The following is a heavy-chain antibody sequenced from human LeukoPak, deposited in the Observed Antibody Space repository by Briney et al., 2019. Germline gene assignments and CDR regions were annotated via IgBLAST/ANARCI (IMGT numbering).Heavy chain of an antibody. CDR3: ARTSSGWYPADPFDY. CDR2: INPNSGGT. J-gene: IGHJ4*02. CDR1: GYTFTGYY. V-gene: IGHV1-2*04. Sequence: GASVKVSCKASGYTFTGYYMHWVRQAPGQGLEWMGWINPNSGGTNYAQKFQGWVTMTRDTSISTAYMELSRLRSDDTAVYYCARTSSGWYPADPFDYWGQGTLVTVSS. D-gene: IGHD6-19*01.